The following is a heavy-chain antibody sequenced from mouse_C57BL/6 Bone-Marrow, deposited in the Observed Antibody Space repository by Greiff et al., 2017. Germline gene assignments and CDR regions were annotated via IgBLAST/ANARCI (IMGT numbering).Heavy chain of an antibody. J-gene: IGHJ2*01. CDR2: ISRGSSTI. Sequence: EVKLMESGGGLVKPGGSLKLSCAASGFTFSDYGMHWVRQAPEKGLEWVAYISRGSSTINYADTVQGRFTIARDDAKNTLFLQMTSLRSEAAAMYDCGRGTGRYFDYWGQGTTLTVSS. D-gene: IGHD4-1*01. V-gene: IGHV5-17*01. CDR3: GRGTGRYFDY. CDR1: GFTFSDYG.